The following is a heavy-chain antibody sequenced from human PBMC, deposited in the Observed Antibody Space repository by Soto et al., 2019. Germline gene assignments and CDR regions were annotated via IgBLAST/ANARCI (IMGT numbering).Heavy chain of an antibody. J-gene: IGHJ6*02. D-gene: IGHD3-22*01. CDR3: ARDGDYYDSSGFQRDYHYYCMDV. CDR2: IIPMLGIA. CDR1: GGSFSDYA. V-gene: IGHV1-69*01. Sequence: QVQLVQSGAEVKKPGSSVKVSCQASGGSFSDYAISWVRQAPGQGLEWMGGIIPMLGIADNAQKFQGRVIKNADEDTSTVHMELSSLRAEDTAVYYCARDGDYYDSSGFQRDYHYYCMDVWGQGTTVTVAS.